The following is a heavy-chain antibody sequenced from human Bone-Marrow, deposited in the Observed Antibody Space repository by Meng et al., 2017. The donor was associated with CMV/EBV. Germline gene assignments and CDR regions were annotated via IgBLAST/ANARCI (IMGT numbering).Heavy chain of an antibody. V-gene: IGHV1-8*01. J-gene: IGHJ5*02. CDR3: ATTGEPKAYGRWFAP. CDR1: GYTFTTYD. Sequence: ASVKVSCKASGYTFTTYDINWVRQATGQGLEWMGWMNPNSGNTGYAQKFQGRVTMTEDTSTDTAYMELSSLRSEDTAVYYCATTGEPKAYGRWFAPWGPGPLVTCYS. D-gene: IGHD3-16*01. CDR2: MNPNSGNT.